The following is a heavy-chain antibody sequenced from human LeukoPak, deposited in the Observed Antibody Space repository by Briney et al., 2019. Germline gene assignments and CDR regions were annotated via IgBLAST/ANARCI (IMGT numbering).Heavy chain of an antibody. V-gene: IGHV4-59*08. D-gene: IGHD6-13*01. Sequence: SETLSLTCTVFGGSIRSNYWSWIRQPPGKGLEWIGYISYSGSTNYNPSLKSRVTISVDTSKNQFSLKLSSVTAADTAVYYCARRYTDSWSQFDYWGQGALVTVSS. CDR2: ISYSGST. J-gene: IGHJ4*02. CDR3: ARRYTDSWSQFDY. CDR1: GGSIRSNY.